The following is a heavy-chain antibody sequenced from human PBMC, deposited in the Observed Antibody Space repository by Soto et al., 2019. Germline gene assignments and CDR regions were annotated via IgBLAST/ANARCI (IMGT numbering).Heavy chain of an antibody. V-gene: IGHV3-23*01. J-gene: IGHJ4*02. Sequence: GGSLRLSCAASGFTLSSYAMSWVRQAPGKGLEWVSAISGSGGSTYYADSVKGRFTISRDNSKNTLYLQMNSLRAEDRAVYYCAKVGYCSGGSCKMAMPKFDYRGQGTLVTVSS. D-gene: IGHD2-15*01. CDR2: ISGSGGST. CDR1: GFTLSSYA. CDR3: AKVGYCSGGSCKMAMPKFDY.